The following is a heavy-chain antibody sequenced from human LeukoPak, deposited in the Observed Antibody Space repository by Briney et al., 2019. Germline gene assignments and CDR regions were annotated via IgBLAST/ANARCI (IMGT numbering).Heavy chain of an antibody. CDR3: ASRMVYAISPDY. Sequence: QPGGSLRLSCAASGFTFSSCEMNWVRQAPGKGLEWVSYISGSGTTIYYANSVKGRFTISRDNAKNSLYLQMNSLRAEDTAVYYCASRMVYAISPDYWGQGTLVTVSS. J-gene: IGHJ4*02. V-gene: IGHV3-48*03. D-gene: IGHD2-8*01. CDR1: GFTFSSCE. CDR2: ISGSGTTI.